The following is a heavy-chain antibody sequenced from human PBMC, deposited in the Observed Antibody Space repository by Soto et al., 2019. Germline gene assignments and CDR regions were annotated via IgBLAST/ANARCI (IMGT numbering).Heavy chain of an antibody. CDR2: ISAYNGNT. D-gene: IGHD6-19*01. CDR3: AMKTHDTGQWLHDAFDI. J-gene: IGHJ3*02. CDR1: GYTFTSYG. V-gene: IGHV1-18*01. Sequence: ASVKVSCKASGYTFTSYGISWVRQAPGQGLEWMGWISAYNGNTNYAQKLQGRVTMTTDTSTSTAYMELRSLRSDDTAVYYCAMKTHDTGQWLHDAFDIWGQGTMVTVSS.